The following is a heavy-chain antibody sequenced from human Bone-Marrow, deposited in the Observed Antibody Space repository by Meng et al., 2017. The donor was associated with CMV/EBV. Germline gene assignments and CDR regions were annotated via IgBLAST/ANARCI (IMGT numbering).Heavy chain of an antibody. Sequence: SVKVSCKASGYTFTTYDVNWVRQAAGQGLEWMGGIIPIFGTANYAQKFQGRVTITTDESTSTAYMELSSLRSEDTAVYYCARDDLRRGFDYWGQGTLVTVSS. V-gene: IGHV1-69*05. CDR1: GYTFTTYD. CDR3: ARDDLRRGFDY. J-gene: IGHJ4*02. CDR2: IIPIFGTA. D-gene: IGHD3-3*01.